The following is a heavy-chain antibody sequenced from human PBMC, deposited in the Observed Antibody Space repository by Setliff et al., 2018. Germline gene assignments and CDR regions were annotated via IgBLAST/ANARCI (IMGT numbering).Heavy chain of an antibody. J-gene: IGHJ6*03. CDR2: MYYNGDT. V-gene: IGHV4-39*01. CDR1: GGSLGSNPSF. D-gene: IGHD3-10*01. Sequence: PSETLSLTCTVSGGSLGSNPSFWGWVRQPPEKGLEWIGSMYYNGDTYYNPSLKSQVTMSVDTSRNQFSLKLSSVTAADTAVYYCARHVGIRGRGYNYYYYYMDVWGKGTTVTVSS. CDR3: ARHVGIRGRGYNYYYYYMDV.